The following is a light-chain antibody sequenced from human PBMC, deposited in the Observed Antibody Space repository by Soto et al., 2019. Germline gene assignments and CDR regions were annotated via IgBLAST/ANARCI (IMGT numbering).Light chain of an antibody. CDR1: QSVRSRY. J-gene: IGKJ5*01. CDR2: GAS. Sequence: EIVLTQSQGTLYLSPGERATLSCRASQSVRSRYLAWYQQKHGQAPRLLIYGASSRATGIPDRFSGSGSGTDFTLTISILEPEDFSVYYCQLYVSSPPITFGQGTRLEIK. V-gene: IGKV3-20*01. CDR3: QLYVSSPPIT.